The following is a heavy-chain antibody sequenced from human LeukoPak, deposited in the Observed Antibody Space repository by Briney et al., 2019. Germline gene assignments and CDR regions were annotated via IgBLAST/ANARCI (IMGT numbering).Heavy chain of an antibody. CDR1: GYTFTSYA. CDR2: NNTGNGNT. J-gene: IGHJ1*01. D-gene: IGHD6-19*01. V-gene: IGHV1-3*04. Sequence: ASVKVSCKASGYTFTSYAMHWVRQAPGQRLEWMGWNNTGNGNTRYSQKFQGRVTIARDTSASTAYMELSSLRSEDTAVYYCARATSEWLVEGYLQHWGQGTLVTVSS. CDR3: ARATSEWLVEGYLQH.